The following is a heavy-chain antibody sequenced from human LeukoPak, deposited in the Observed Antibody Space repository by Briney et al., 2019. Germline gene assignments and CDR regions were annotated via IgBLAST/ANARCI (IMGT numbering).Heavy chain of an antibody. CDR3: ARFSVVTLFDY. D-gene: IGHD4-23*01. J-gene: IGHJ4*02. CDR2: MSPNSGNT. Sequence: ASVKVSCKASGYTFTSYDINWVRQATGQGLEWMGWMSPNSGNTGYAQKFQGRVTITRNTSISTAYMELSSLRSEDTAVYYCARFSVVTLFDYWGQGTLVTVSS. CDR1: GYTFTSYD. V-gene: IGHV1-8*03.